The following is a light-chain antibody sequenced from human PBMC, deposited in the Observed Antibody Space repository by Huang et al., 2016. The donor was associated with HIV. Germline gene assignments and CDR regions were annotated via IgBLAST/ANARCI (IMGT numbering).Light chain of an antibody. CDR3: QQRSNWPPRLT. J-gene: IGKJ4*01. CDR1: QSVTSY. CDR2: DTS. Sequence: EIVLTQSPTTLSLSPGERATLSYRASQSVTSYLAWYQHKPGQAPRLLIYDTSNRATGIPARFSGSGSGTDFTLTITSLEPEDFALYYCQQRSNWPPRLTFGGGTKVEI. V-gene: IGKV3-11*01.